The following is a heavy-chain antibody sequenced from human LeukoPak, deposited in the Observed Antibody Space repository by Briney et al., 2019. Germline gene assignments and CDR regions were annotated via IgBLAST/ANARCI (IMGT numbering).Heavy chain of an antibody. CDR3: ARGYCSSASCLFDY. D-gene: IGHD2-2*01. J-gene: IGHJ4*02. CDR1: GFTFSSYG. V-gene: IGHV3-33*01. Sequence: GGSLRLSCAASGFTFSSYGMHWVRQAPGKGLEWVAAIWYDGSNKYYADSVKGRFTISRDNSKNTLYLQMNSLRAEDTAVYYCARGYCSSASCLFDYWGQGTLVTVSS. CDR2: IWYDGSNK.